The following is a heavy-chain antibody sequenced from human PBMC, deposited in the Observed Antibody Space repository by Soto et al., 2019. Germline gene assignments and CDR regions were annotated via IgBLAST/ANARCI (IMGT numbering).Heavy chain of an antibody. V-gene: IGHV3-30*18. CDR1: GFTFSSYG. J-gene: IGHJ4*02. Sequence: PGGSLGLSCAASGFTFSSYGMHWVRQAPGQGLEWVAVISYDGSNKYYADSVKGRFTISRDNSKNTLYLQMNSLRAEDMAVYYCAKDHFDLWSGYYPPLSDYWGQGTLVTVSS. D-gene: IGHD3-3*01. CDR2: ISYDGSNK. CDR3: AKDHFDLWSGYYPPLSDY.